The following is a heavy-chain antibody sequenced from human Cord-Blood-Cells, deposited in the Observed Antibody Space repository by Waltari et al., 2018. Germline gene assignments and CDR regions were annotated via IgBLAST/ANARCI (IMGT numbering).Heavy chain of an antibody. D-gene: IGHD3-22*01. Sequence: QVQLVQSGAEVKKPGASVKVSCKASGYTFTGYYMHWVRQAPGQGLEWMGWINPNSGGTNDAQKFQGRVTMTRDTSISTAYMELSRLRSDDTAVYYCARVVGYYYDSSGYFDYWGQGTLVTVSS. CDR1: GYTFTGYY. J-gene: IGHJ4*02. CDR3: ARVVGYYYDSSGYFDY. CDR2: INPNSGGT. V-gene: IGHV1-2*02.